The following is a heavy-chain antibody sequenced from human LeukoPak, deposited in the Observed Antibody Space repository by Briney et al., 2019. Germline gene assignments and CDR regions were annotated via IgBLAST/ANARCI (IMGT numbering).Heavy chain of an antibody. CDR3: ARVGVRGYFTGYFDY. J-gene: IGHJ4*02. CDR2: IYYSGST. D-gene: IGHD3-22*01. V-gene: IGHV4-39*07. CDR1: GGSISSYY. Sequence: SETLSLTCTVSGGSISSYYWGWIRQPPGKGLEWIGSIYYSGSTYYNPSLKSRVTISVDTSKNQFSLKLSSVTAADTAVYYCARVGVRGYFTGYFDYWGQGTLVTVSS.